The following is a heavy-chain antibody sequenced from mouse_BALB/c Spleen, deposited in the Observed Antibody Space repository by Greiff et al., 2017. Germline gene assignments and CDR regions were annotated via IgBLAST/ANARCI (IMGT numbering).Heavy chain of an antibody. J-gene: IGHJ4*01. V-gene: IGHV3-2*02. Sequence: EVQLQESGPGLVKPSQSLSLTCTVTGYSITSDYAWNWIRQFPGNKLEWMGYISYSGSTSYNPSLKSRISITRDTSKNQFFLQLNSVTTEDTATYYCARWGFYDYGMDYWGQGTSVTVSS. CDR3: ARWGFYDYGMDY. CDR1: GYSITSDYA. CDR2: ISYSGST. D-gene: IGHD2-4*01.